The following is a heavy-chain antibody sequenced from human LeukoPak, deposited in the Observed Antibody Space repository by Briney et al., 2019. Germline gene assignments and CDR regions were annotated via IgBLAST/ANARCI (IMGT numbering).Heavy chain of an antibody. CDR1: GGTFSSYA. J-gene: IGHJ4*02. Sequence: ASVKVSCKASGGTFSSYAISWVRQAPGQGLEGVGRIIPILGIANYAQKSQGRVTITADKSTSTAYMELSSLRSEDTAVYYCARNPPAIYGDYEVYFDYWGQGTLVTVSS. CDR2: IIPILGIA. CDR3: ARNPPAIYGDYEVYFDY. D-gene: IGHD4-17*01. V-gene: IGHV1-69*04.